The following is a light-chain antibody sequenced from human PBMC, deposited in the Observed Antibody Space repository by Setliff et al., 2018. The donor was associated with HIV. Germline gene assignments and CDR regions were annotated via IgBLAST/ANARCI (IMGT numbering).Light chain of an antibody. Sequence: QSALTQPASVSGSLGQSITIFCIGTSSDIGVYEYVSWYQQHPGEAPKLIIYEVTNRPSGVSNRFSGSKSGNTASLTISGLQAEDEADYFCSSYRRTNTWVFGGGTKVT. CDR2: EVT. V-gene: IGLV2-14*03. CDR1: SSDIGVYEY. CDR3: SSYRRTNTWV. J-gene: IGLJ3*02.